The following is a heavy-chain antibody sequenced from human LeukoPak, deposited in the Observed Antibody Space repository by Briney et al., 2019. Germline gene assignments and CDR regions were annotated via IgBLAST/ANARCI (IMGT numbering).Heavy chain of an antibody. J-gene: IGHJ4*02. CDR3: AKVLDVGYYYDSSGYYFDY. CDR1: GFTFSSYA. V-gene: IGHV3-23*01. Sequence: GGSLRLSCAASGFTFSSYAMSWVRQAPGKGLEWVSAISGSGGSTYYADSVKGRFTISRDNSENTLYLQMNSLRAEDTAVYYCAKVLDVGYYYDSSGYYFDYWGQGTLVTVSS. CDR2: ISGSGGST. D-gene: IGHD3-22*01.